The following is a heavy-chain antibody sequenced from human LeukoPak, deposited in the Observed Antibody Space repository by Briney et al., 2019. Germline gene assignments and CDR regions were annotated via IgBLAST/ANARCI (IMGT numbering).Heavy chain of an antibody. CDR2: IKQDGSEK. CDR1: GFTFNRDW. V-gene: IGHV3-7*01. CDR3: AREVRWLLYDY. D-gene: IGHD3-3*01. Sequence: GGSLRLSCAASGFTFNRDWTAWVRQAPGKGLEWVANIKQDGSEKYYVDSVKGRFTISRDNTKNSLYLQMNSLRAEDTAVYYCAREVRWLLYDYWGQGTLVTVSS. J-gene: IGHJ4*02.